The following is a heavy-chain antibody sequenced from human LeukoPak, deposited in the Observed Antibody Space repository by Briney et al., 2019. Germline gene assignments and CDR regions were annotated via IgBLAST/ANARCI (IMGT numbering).Heavy chain of an antibody. CDR2: IYSTGST. Sequence: YPSETLSLTCTVSGGSISSYYWSWIRQPAGKGLEWIGRIYSTGSTNYNPSLKSRVTMSVDTSKNQFSLRLRSVTAADTAVYYCARQIASAGTAGFDFWGQGALVTVS. CDR1: GGSISSYY. J-gene: IGHJ4*02. V-gene: IGHV4-4*07. CDR3: ARQIASAGTAGFDF. D-gene: IGHD6-13*01.